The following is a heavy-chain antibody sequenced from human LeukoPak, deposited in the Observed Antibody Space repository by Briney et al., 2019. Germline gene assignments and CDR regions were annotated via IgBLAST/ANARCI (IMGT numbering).Heavy chain of an antibody. J-gene: IGHJ4*02. D-gene: IGHD3-16*02. CDR3: ARDLSEITFGGVIDTKDY. V-gene: IGHV1-46*01. CDR1: GYTFTSYY. CDR2: INPSGGST. Sequence: GASVKVSCKASGYTFTSYYMHWVRQAPGQGLEWMGIINPSGGSTSYAQKFQGRVTMTRDTSTSTVYMELSSLRSEDTAGYYCARDLSEITFGGVIDTKDYWGQGTLVTVSS.